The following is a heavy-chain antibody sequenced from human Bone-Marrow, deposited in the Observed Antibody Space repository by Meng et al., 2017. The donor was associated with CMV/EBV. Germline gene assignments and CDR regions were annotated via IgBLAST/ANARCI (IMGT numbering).Heavy chain of an antibody. V-gene: IGHV1-69*10. Sequence: SVKVSCKASGGTFSNNGFSWVRQAPGQGLEWMGGIIPILGIANYTQKFQGRVTITADKSTTTVYMELSSLRSEDTAVYYCARDLDIAVANHFEDWGQGTLVTVSS. CDR3: ARDLDIAVANHFED. CDR2: IIPILGIA. CDR1: GGTFSNNG. J-gene: IGHJ4*02. D-gene: IGHD6-19*01.